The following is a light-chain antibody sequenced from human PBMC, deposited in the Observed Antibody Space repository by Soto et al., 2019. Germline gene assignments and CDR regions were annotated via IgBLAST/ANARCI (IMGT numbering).Light chain of an antibody. J-gene: IGLJ1*01. Sequence: QSVLTQPRSVSGSPGQSVTISCTGTSSDVGGYNFVSWYQQHPGKAPKLMIFEVSNRPSGVSNRFSGSKSDNTASLTISGLQAEDEADYYCSSYTSSDTLYVFGTGTKVTVL. CDR1: SSDVGGYNF. CDR3: SSYTSSDTLYV. V-gene: IGLV2-14*01. CDR2: EVS.